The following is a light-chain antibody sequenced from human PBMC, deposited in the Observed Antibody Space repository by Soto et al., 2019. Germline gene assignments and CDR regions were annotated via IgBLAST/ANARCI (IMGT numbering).Light chain of an antibody. CDR2: GAS. CDR3: QKYNGALWT. Sequence: EIVITQSPATLPVSPGETATLSCRASQSVHSNLAWFQQHPGQAPRLLIYGASSRATGIPVRFSGSGSGTDFTLTISSLQPEDVATYYCQKYNGALWTFGQGTKVDI. V-gene: IGKV3-15*01. CDR1: QSVHSN. J-gene: IGKJ1*01.